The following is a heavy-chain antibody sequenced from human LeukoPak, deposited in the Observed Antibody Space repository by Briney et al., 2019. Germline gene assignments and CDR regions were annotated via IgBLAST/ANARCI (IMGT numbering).Heavy chain of an antibody. J-gene: IGHJ4*02. Sequence: RRSLRLSCAASGFTFSSYGMHWVRQAPGKGLEWVAVIWYDGSNKYYADSVKGRFTISRDNSKNTLYLQMNSLRAEDTAVYYCAREDSSGRYYFDYWGQGTLVTVSS. D-gene: IGHD3-22*01. CDR2: IWYDGSNK. V-gene: IGHV3-33*01. CDR3: AREDSSGRYYFDY. CDR1: GFTFSSYG.